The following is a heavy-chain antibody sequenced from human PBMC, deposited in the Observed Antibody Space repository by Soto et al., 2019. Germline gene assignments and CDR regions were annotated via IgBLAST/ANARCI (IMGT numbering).Heavy chain of an antibody. CDR3: ARAIAARPPDY. D-gene: IGHD6-6*01. J-gene: IGHJ4*02. CDR2: VHTSGST. CDR1: GGSISSGGYY. V-gene: IGHV4-61*02. Sequence: SETLSLTCTVSGGSISSGGYYWSWIRQHPGKGLEWIGRVHTSGSTTYNPSLKSRVTISVDRSKNQFSLKLSSVTAADSAVYYCARAIAARPPDYWGQGTLVTVSS.